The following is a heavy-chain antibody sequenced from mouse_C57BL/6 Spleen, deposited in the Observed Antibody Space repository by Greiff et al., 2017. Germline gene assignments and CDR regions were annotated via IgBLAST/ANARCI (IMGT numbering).Heavy chain of an antibody. CDR2: IYTGDGDT. Sequence: QVQLQQSGPELVKPGASVKISCKASGYAFSSSWMNWVKQRPGKGLEWIGRIYTGDGDTNYNGKFKGKAKLTADKSSSTAYMQLSSLTSVDSAVYFCARTPRYLYYFDYWGQGTTLTVSS. V-gene: IGHV1-82*01. CDR1: GYAFSSSW. J-gene: IGHJ2*01. CDR3: ARTPRYLYYFDY.